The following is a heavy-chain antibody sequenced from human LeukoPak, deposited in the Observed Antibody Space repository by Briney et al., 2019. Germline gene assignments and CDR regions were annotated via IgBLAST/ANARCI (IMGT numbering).Heavy chain of an antibody. CDR3: ARFGGYSYGYLPSLDH. CDR2: IYYSGST. V-gene: IGHV4-59*01. CDR1: GGSISSYY. D-gene: IGHD5-18*01. J-gene: IGHJ4*02. Sequence: SETLSLTCTVSGGSISSYYWSWIRQPPGKGLEWIGYIYYSGSTNYNPSLKSRVTISVDTSKNQFSLKLSSVTAADTAVYYCARFGGYSYGYLPSLDHWGQGTLVTVSS.